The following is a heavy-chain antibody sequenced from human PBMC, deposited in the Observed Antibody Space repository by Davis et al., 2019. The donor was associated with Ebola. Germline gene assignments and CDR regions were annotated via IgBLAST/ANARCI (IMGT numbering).Heavy chain of an antibody. CDR1: GLTFTPYV. J-gene: IGHJ4*02. CDR3: ANYDSSCYYRAEDY. V-gene: IGHV3-30*18. D-gene: IGHD3-22*01. CDR2: ISYDGSHK. Sequence: PGGSLRLSCAVSGLTFTPYVFHFVRQAPCERPEWVGVISYDGSHKYYADSVKGRFTISRDNSKNTLYLQMNSLGAEDTAVYYCANYDSSCYYRAEDYWGQGTLVTVSS.